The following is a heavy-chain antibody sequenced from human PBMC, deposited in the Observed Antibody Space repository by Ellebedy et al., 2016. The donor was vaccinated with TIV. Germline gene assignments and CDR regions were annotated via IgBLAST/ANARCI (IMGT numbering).Heavy chain of an antibody. CDR3: TINYFDY. CDR2: ISSSSSYI. V-gene: IGHV3-21*03. Sequence: PGGSLRLSCAASGFTFNSYSMNWVRQAPGKGLEWVSSISSSSSYIYYADSVKGRFTISRDNAKNSLYLQINSLMTDDTAMYYCTINYFDYWGQGTLVTVSS. CDR1: GFTFNSYS. J-gene: IGHJ4*02.